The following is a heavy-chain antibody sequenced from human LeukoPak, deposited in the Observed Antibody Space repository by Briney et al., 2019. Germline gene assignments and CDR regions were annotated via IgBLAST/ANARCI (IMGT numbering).Heavy chain of an antibody. CDR1: GFTFSNYW. CDR3: ARHGFGRGYSSSWPVPSDFYYMDV. Sequence: LRLSCAASGFTFSNYWMTWVRQPPGKGLEWIGEINHSGSTNYNPSLKSRVTISVDTSKNHFSLKLSSVTAADTAVYYCARHGFGRGYSSSWPVPSDFYYMDVWGKGTTVTVSS. V-gene: IGHV4-34*01. J-gene: IGHJ6*03. D-gene: IGHD6-13*01. CDR2: INHSGST.